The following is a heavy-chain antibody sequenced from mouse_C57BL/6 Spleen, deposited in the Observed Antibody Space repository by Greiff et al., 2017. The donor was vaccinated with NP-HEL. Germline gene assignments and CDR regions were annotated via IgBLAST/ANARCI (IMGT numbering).Heavy chain of an antibody. CDR3: ARALYYDYDAFAY. J-gene: IGHJ3*01. CDR2: ISYSGST. Sequence: VQLKESGPGMVKPSQSLSLTCTVTGYSITSGYDWHWIRHFPGNKLEWMGYISYSGSTNYNPSLKSRISITHDTSKNHFFLKLNSVTTEDTATYYCARALYYDYDAFAYWGQGTLVTVSA. CDR1: GYSITSGYD. V-gene: IGHV3-1*01. D-gene: IGHD2-4*01.